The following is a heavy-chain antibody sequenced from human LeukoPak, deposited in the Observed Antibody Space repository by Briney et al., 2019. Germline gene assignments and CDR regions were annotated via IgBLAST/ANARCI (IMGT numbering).Heavy chain of an antibody. CDR2: INPNSGGT. Sequence: ASVKVSCKASGYTFTGYYMHWVRQAPGQGLEWMGWINPNSGGTNYAQKFQGRVTMTGDTSISTAYMELSRLRSDDTAVYYCARERFGESLNWFDPWGQGTLVTVSS. CDR1: GYTFTGYY. CDR3: ARERFGESLNWFDP. V-gene: IGHV1-2*02. D-gene: IGHD3-10*01. J-gene: IGHJ5*02.